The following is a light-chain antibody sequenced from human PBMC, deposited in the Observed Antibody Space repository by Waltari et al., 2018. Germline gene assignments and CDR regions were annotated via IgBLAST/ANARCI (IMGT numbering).Light chain of an antibody. V-gene: IGKV2-30*01. CDR3: MQGIHRPWT. Sequence: DVVMTQSPLSLPVTLGQPASISCRSSQSLVSSDGNTYFNWFHQRPGQSPRRLLYKVSNRDAGVPDRFSGSGSGTEFTLRISRVEAEDVGVYYCMQGIHRPWTFGQGTKVEIK. CDR1: QSLVSSDGNTY. J-gene: IGKJ1*01. CDR2: KVS.